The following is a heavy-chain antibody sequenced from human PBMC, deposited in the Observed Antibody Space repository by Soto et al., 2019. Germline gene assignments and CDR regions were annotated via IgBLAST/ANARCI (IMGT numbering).Heavy chain of an antibody. CDR2: IRSKAYGGTT. D-gene: IGHD2-2*01. CDR1: GFTFGDYA. J-gene: IGHJ4*02. V-gene: IGHV3-49*03. Sequence: PGGSLRLSCTASGFTFGDYAMSWFRQAPGKGLEWVGFIRSKAYGGTTEYAASVKGRFTISRDDSKSIAYLQMNSLKTEDTAVYYCTRDPGEYIVVVPAGDYWGQGTLVTVSS. CDR3: TRDPGEYIVVVPAGDY.